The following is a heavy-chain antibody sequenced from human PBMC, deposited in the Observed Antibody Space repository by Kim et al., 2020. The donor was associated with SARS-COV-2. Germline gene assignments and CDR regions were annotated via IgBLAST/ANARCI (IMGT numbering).Heavy chain of an antibody. D-gene: IGHD4-17*01. J-gene: IGHJ4*02. Sequence: YADSVQGRFTISRDNAKNTLYLQMNSLRAEDTAVYYCAKDVGGDYGVFDYWGQGTLVTVSS. CDR3: AKDVGGDYGVFDY. V-gene: IGHV3-23*01.